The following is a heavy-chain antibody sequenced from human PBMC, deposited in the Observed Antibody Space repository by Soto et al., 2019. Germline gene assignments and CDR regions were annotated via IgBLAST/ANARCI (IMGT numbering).Heavy chain of an antibody. CDR3: ARAHTYYDILTGYSLFDY. V-gene: IGHV4-4*02. CDR1: GGSISSSNW. CDR2: IYHSGST. J-gene: IGHJ4*02. D-gene: IGHD3-9*01. Sequence: SETLSLTCAVSGGSISSSNWWSWVRQPPGKGLEWIGEIYHSGSTNYNPSLKSRVTISVDTSKNQFSLKLSSVTAADTAVYYCARAHTYYDILTGYSLFDYWGQGTLVTVSS.